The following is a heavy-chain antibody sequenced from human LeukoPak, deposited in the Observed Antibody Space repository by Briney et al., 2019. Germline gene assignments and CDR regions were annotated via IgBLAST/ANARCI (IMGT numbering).Heavy chain of an antibody. V-gene: IGHV3-53*01. CDR2: IYTGGNT. CDR1: GFTVDSNY. D-gene: IGHD3-10*01. Sequence: PGGSLRLSCAASGFTVDSNYLSWVRQAPGKGLEWVSTIYTGGNTYYAASVKGRFTISRDFSKNTVFLHMNSLRAEDTAVYYCARDPDAGDYWGQGNPGHRLL. CDR3: ARDPDAGDY. J-gene: IGHJ4*02.